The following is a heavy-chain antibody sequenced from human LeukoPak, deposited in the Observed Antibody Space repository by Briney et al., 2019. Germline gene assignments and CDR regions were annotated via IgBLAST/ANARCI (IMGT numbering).Heavy chain of an antibody. Sequence: ASVKVSCKASGYTFTSYDINWVRQATGQGLEWMGWMDPNSGNTGYAQKFQGRVTMTRNTSISTAYMELSSLRSEDTAVYYCARHPVSDYDFWSGYYTYGGGSDYWGQGTLVTASS. D-gene: IGHD3-3*01. CDR2: MDPNSGNT. CDR1: GYTFTSYD. J-gene: IGHJ4*02. V-gene: IGHV1-8*01. CDR3: ARHPVSDYDFWSGYYTYGGGSDY.